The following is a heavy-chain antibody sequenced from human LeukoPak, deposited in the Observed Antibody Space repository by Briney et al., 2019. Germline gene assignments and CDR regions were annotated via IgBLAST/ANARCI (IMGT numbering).Heavy chain of an antibody. D-gene: IGHD5-18*01. CDR2: ISSSGSTI. J-gene: IGHJ4*02. CDR1: GFTFSSYG. CDR3: ARGRGYSYGFAY. Sequence: GGSLRLSCAASGFTFSSYGMHWVRQAPGKGLEWVSYISSSGSTIYYADSVKGRFTISRDNAKNSLYLQMNSLRAEDTAVYYCARGRGYSYGFAYWGQGTLVTVSS. V-gene: IGHV3-48*04.